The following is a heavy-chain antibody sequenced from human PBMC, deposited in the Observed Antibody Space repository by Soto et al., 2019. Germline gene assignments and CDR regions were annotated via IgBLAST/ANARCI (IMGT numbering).Heavy chain of an antibody. CDR1: GGSMSSYY. D-gene: IGHD3-3*01. Sequence: QVHLQQSGPGLVNPSETLSLTCTVSGGSMSSYYWTWIRQPAGKGLEWIGRVYSSGGTHYNPSLKSRVTISLDTSQNQFSLRLLSVTDADTAVYYCARGQRFSDWFDPWGQGTLVTVSS. CDR2: VYSSGGT. V-gene: IGHV4-4*07. J-gene: IGHJ5*02. CDR3: ARGQRFSDWFDP.